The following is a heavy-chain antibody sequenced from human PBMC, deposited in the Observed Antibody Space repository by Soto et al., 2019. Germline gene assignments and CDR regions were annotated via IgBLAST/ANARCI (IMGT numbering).Heavy chain of an antibody. CDR2: INPNSGGT. CDR3: ARDLGCSGGSSYHYYYGMDV. D-gene: IGHD2-15*01. V-gene: IGHV1-2*04. CDR1: GYTFTGYY. Sequence: QVQLVQTGAEVKKPGASVKVSCKASGYTFTGYYMHWVRQAPGQGLEWMGWINPNSGGTNYAQKFQGWVTMTRDTPISTAYMELSRLRSDDTAVYYCARDLGCSGGSSYHYYYGMDVWGQGTTVTVSS. J-gene: IGHJ6*02.